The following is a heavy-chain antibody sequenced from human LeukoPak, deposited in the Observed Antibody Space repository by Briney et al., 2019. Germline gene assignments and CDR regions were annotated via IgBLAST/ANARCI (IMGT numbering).Heavy chain of an antibody. D-gene: IGHD6-19*01. CDR1: GGSFSGYY. J-gene: IGHJ4*02. CDR3: ARQVGKYSSGWELDY. CDR2: INHSGST. Sequence: SETLSLTCAVYGGSFSGYYWNWIRQPPGKGLEWIGEINHSGSTYYNPSLKSRVTISVDTSKNQFSLKLSSVTAADTAVYYCARQVGKYSSGWELDYWGQGTLVTVSS. V-gene: IGHV4-34*01.